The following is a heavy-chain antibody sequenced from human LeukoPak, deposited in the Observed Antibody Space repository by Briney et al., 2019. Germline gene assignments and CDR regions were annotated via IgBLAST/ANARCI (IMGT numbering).Heavy chain of an antibody. CDR1: GGSIGSGPYC. V-gene: IGHV4-61*02. CDR2: IYTSGST. CDR3: ARDLYFYGSGSSLSWFDP. Sequence: SQTLSLTCTVSGGSIGSGPYCWSWIRQPAGKGLEWIGRIYTSGSTNYNPSLKSRVTISVDTSKNQFSLKLSSVTAADTAMYYCARDLYFYGSGSSLSWFDPWGQGTLVTVSS. J-gene: IGHJ5*02. D-gene: IGHD3-10*01.